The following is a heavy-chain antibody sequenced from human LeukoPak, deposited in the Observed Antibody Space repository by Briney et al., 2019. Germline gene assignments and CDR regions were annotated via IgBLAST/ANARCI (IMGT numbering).Heavy chain of an antibody. CDR1: EFTFSSYT. CDR3: ARAPSGSYPYFDC. J-gene: IGHJ4*02. D-gene: IGHD3-3*01. CDR2: ISYDGSDK. V-gene: IGHV3-30*04. Sequence: PGGSLRLSCAASEFTFSSYTMHWVRQAPGKGLEWVAVISYDGSDKYYADSVKGRFTISRDNSKNTLYLQMNNLRAEDATMYYCARAPSGSYPYFDCWGQGTLVTVSS.